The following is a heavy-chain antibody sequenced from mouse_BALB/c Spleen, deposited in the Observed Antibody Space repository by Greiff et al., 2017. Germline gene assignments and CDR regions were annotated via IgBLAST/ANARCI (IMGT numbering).Heavy chain of an antibody. Sequence: EVQLVESGGGLVKPGGSLKLSCAASGFAFSSYDMSWVRQTPEKRLEWVAYISSGGGSTYYPDTVKGRFTISRDNAKNTLYLQMSSLKSEDTAMYYCARGLRLFAYWGQGTLVTVSA. V-gene: IGHV5-12-1*01. CDR3: ARGLRLFAY. D-gene: IGHD2-4*01. CDR2: ISSGGGST. J-gene: IGHJ3*01. CDR1: GFAFSSYD.